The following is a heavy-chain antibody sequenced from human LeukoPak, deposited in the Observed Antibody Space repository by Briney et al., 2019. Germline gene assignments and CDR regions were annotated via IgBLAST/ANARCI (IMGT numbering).Heavy chain of an antibody. CDR2: IFYRGSI. CDR1: GGSISNYY. J-gene: IGHJ5*02. Sequence: SETLSLTCTVSGGSISNYYWSWIRQPPGKGLEWIGYIFYRGSIDYSPSLQSRVTISVDTSKNQFSLKPSSVTAADTAVYYCARSSDLVGQNWFDPWGQGTLVTVSS. V-gene: IGHV4-59*08. D-gene: IGHD1-26*01. CDR3: ARSSDLVGQNWFDP.